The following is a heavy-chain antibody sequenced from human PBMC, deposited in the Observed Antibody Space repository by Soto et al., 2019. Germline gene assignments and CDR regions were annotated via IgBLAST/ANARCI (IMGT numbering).Heavy chain of an antibody. CDR3: YGSGSYYPWFDP. D-gene: IGHD3-10*01. J-gene: IGHJ5*02. Sequence: GGSLRLSCAASGFTFSDYYMSWIRQAPGKGLEWVSYISSSGSTIYYADSVKGRFTISRDNAKNSLYLQMNSLRAEDTAVYYCYGSGSYYPWFDPWGQGTLVTVSS. V-gene: IGHV3-11*01. CDR1: GFTFSDYY. CDR2: ISSSGSTI.